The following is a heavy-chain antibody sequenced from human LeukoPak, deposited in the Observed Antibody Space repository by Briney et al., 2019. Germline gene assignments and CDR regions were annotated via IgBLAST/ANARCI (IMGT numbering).Heavy chain of an antibody. J-gene: IGHJ6*03. D-gene: IGHD5-18*01. V-gene: IGHV4-59*01. Sequence: SETLSLTCTVSGGSISSYYWSWIRQPPGKGLEWIGYIYYSGSTNYNPSLKSRVTISVDTSKNQFSLKLSSVTAADTAVYYCARTGYSYGYYYYYYMDVWGKGTTVTVSS. CDR1: GGSISSYY. CDR3: ARTGYSYGYYYYYYMDV. CDR2: IYYSGST.